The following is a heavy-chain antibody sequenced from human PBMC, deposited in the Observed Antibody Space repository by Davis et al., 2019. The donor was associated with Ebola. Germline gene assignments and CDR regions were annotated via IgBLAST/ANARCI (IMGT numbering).Heavy chain of an antibody. V-gene: IGHV3-11*04. CDR2: ISSRGSTI. D-gene: IGHD2-2*01. CDR1: GFTFSDYY. CDR3: AKDRIVVVPAAKDYYYGMDV. Sequence: PGGSLRLSCAASGFTFSDYYMSWIRQAPGKGLEWVSYISSRGSTIYYADSVKGRFTISRDNAKNTLYLQMNSLRAEDTAVYYCAKDRIVVVPAAKDYYYGMDVWGQGTTVTVSS. J-gene: IGHJ6*02.